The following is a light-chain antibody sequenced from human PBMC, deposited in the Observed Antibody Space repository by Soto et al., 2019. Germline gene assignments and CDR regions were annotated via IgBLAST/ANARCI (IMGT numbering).Light chain of an antibody. CDR3: QAWDRSTGV. V-gene: IGLV3-1*01. J-gene: IGLJ1*01. CDR2: QDS. CDR1: KLGDKY. Sequence: SCELTQPPSVSVSPGQTASITCSGDKLGDKYVCWYHQKPGQSPVLVIYQDSKRPSGIPERFSGSNSGNTATLTISGTQPMDEADYYCQAWDRSTGVFGTGTKVTVL.